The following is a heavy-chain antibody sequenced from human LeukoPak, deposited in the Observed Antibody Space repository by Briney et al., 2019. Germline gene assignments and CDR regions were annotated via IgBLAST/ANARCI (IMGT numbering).Heavy chain of an antibody. CDR3: ARSLSSGYYYS. CDR1: GFTFSSYA. CDR2: ISSSSSYI. D-gene: IGHD3-22*01. J-gene: IGHJ4*02. Sequence: GGSLRLSCAASGFTFSSYAMSWVRQAPGKGLEWVSSISSSSSYIYYADSVKGRFTISRDNAKNSLYLQMNSLRAEDTAVYYCARSLSSGYYYSWGQGTLVTVSS. V-gene: IGHV3-21*01.